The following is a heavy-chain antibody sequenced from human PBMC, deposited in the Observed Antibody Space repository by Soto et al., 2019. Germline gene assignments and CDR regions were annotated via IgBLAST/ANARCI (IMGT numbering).Heavy chain of an antibody. V-gene: IGHV1-8*01. J-gene: IGHJ3*01. CDR1: GYSFTSYD. CDR3: ARYPFTSYCSDGGCAYGALDV. Sequence: QVQVVQSAAEVKKPGASVKVSCKAAGYSFTSYDVNWVRQATGQGLERMGWGNPNTGNTVSAQKFQGRVTMTRDTSISTAYMELTGVTSEDTAVYYCARYPFTSYCSDGGCAYGALDVWGQGTVVTVSS. CDR2: GNPNTGNT. D-gene: IGHD2-15*01.